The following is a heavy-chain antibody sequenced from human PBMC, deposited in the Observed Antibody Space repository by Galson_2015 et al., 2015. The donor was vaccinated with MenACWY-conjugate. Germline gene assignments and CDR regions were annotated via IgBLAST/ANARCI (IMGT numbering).Heavy chain of an antibody. J-gene: IGHJ5*02. CDR1: GLTFSNVW. V-gene: IGHV3-15*01. CDR2: IKCRTDGGTT. Sequence: LRLSCATSGLTFSNVWMSWVRQAPGKGLGWVARIKCRTDGGTTDYATPVKGRFTILRDDSTNTLYLQMNSLKIEDTAMYFCTRDRDVGGSRWWFDPWGQGTLVTVSS. D-gene: IGHD2-15*01. CDR3: TRDRDVGGSRWWFDP.